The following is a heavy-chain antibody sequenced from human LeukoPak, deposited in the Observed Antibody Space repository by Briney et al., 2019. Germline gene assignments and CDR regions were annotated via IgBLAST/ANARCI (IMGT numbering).Heavy chain of an antibody. J-gene: IGHJ4*02. V-gene: IGHV1-69*04. CDR1: GGTFSSYA. CDR2: IIPILGIA. D-gene: IGHD3-9*01. Sequence: SVKVSCKASGGTFSSYAISWVRQAPGQGLEWMGRIIPILGIASYAQKFQGRVTITADKPTSTAYMELSSLRPEDTAVYYCARGNYDILTAVQEGTDYWGQGTLVTVSS. CDR3: ARGNYDILTAVQEGTDY.